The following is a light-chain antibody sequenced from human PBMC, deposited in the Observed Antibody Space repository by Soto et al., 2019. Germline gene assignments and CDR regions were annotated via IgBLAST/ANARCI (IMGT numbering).Light chain of an antibody. CDR2: KAS. J-gene: IGKJ4*01. V-gene: IGKV1-8*01. Sequence: IRVTQSQSSFSASTGDGVTVTFRASQGISSYLAWYQQKPGKAPKLLIYKASSLESGVPSRFSGSGSGTEFTLTISSLQPDDFATYNCHQYNSYHTFGGGTKVDIK. CDR3: HQYNSYHT. CDR1: QGISSY.